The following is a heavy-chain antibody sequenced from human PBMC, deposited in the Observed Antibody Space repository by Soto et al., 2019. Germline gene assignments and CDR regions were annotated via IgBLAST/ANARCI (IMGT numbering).Heavy chain of an antibody. CDR1: GFTFSNAW. Sequence: EVQLVESGGGLVKPGGSLRLSCAASGFTFSNAWMSWVRQAPGKGLEWVSRIKSKTDGGTTDYAAPVKGRFTISRDDSKNTLYLQMNSLKTEDTAVYYCTTVTGNWGQGTLVTVSS. CDR3: TTVTGN. J-gene: IGHJ4*02. V-gene: IGHV3-15*01. CDR2: IKSKTDGGTT.